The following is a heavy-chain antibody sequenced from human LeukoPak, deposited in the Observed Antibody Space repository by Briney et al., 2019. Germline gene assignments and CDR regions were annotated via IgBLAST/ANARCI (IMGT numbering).Heavy chain of an antibody. D-gene: IGHD3-22*01. CDR2: ISGSGGST. V-gene: IGHV3-23*01. J-gene: IGHJ4*02. CDR3: AKRGYDSSGYYGYFDY. CDR1: GFTFSNYA. Sequence: GGSLRLSCAASGFTFSNYAMSWVRQAPGKGLEWVSVISGSGGSTYYADSVEGRFTISRDNSKNTLYLQMSSLRAEDTAVYYCAKRGYDSSGYYGYFDYWAQGTLVTVSS.